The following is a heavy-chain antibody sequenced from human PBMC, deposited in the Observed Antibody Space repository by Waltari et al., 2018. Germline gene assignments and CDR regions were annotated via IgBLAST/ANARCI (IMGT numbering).Heavy chain of an antibody. D-gene: IGHD2-2*01. CDR1: RNSLSGNYW. V-gene: IGHV4-4*02. CDR3: AGDRAIGLFFDY. CDR2: VHHSGKT. Sequence: QVQLPESGQGLVQSSWTLHRTRAVSRNSLSGNYWWRWVRQSPETGLEWIGQVHHSGKTHYNPSLQSRVAISLDKPKNHFSLNLNSVTAADTAIYYCAGDRAIGLFFDYWGRGTLVTVSS. J-gene: IGHJ4*02.